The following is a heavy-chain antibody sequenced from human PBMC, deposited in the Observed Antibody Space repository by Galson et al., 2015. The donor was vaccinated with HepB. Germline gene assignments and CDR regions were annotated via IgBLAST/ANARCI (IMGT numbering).Heavy chain of an antibody. V-gene: IGHV3-11*01. Sequence: SLRLSCAASGFTFSDYYMSWIRQAPGKGLEWVSYISSSGSTIYYADSVKGRFTISRDNAKNSLYLQMNSLRAEDTAVYYCARLQTWIQLEAHYYYGMDVWGQGTPVTVSS. CDR3: ARLQTWIQLEAHYYYGMDV. J-gene: IGHJ6*02. CDR1: GFTFSDYY. CDR2: ISSSGSTI. D-gene: IGHD5-18*01.